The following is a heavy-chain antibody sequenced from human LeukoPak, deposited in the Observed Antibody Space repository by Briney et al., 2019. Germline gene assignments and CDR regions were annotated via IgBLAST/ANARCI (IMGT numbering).Heavy chain of an antibody. V-gene: IGHV1-18*01. D-gene: IGHD2-21*02. CDR1: GYTFTSYG. CDR2: ISGYTGNT. Sequence: ASVKVSCKASGYTFTSYGITWVRQAPEQGLEWMGWISGYTGNTNYAQKFQGRVTMTTDTSTSTAYMELRSLRSDDTAVYYGARDHCGADCSPALYYFDCWGREPWSPSPQ. J-gene: IGHJ4*02. CDR3: ARDHCGADCSPALYYFDC.